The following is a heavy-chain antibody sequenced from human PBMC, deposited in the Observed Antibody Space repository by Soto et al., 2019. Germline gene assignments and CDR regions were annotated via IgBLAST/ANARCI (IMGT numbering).Heavy chain of an antibody. Sequence: EVQLVESGGGLVQPGGSLRLSCAASGFTFSRYSMNWVRQSPGKGLEWGSYISSSSSTIYHADSVKGRFTISRDNAKNSLYQQMISRRAEGTAVYYCASNLFYSNPYYYYYYMDVWGKGTTGTVSS. J-gene: IGHJ6*03. CDR3: ASNLFYSNPYYYYYYMDV. CDR1: GFTFSRYS. CDR2: ISSSSSTI. D-gene: IGHD4-4*01. V-gene: IGHV3-48*01.